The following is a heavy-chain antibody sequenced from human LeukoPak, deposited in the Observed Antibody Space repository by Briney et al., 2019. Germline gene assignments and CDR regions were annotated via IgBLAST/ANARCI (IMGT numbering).Heavy chain of an antibody. D-gene: IGHD1-20*01. J-gene: IGHJ4*02. Sequence: SVKVSCKASGGTFSSYAISWVRQAPGQGLEWMGRIIPILGIANYAQKFQGRVTITADKSTSTAYMELSSLRSEDTAVYYCARDQGRSITGRLALFDYWGQGTLVTVSS. V-gene: IGHV1-69*04. CDR3: ARDQGRSITGRLALFDY. CDR1: GGTFSSYA. CDR2: IIPILGIA.